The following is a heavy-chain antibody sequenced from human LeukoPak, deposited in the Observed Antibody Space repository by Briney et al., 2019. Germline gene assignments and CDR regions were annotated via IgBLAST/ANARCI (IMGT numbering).Heavy chain of an antibody. CDR1: GYTSANYY. CDR2: ISPTGDSI. D-gene: IGHD4-17*01. Sequence: ASVKVSCKAPGYTSANYYIHWVRQAPGQGLEWMGKISPTGDSISYAQRFRDRVTMTTDTSTITVYMELSNLRSEDTSVYYCARGSVTTDASFDYWGQGTLVTVSS. V-gene: IGHV1-46*01. J-gene: IGHJ4*02. CDR3: ARGSVTTDASFDY.